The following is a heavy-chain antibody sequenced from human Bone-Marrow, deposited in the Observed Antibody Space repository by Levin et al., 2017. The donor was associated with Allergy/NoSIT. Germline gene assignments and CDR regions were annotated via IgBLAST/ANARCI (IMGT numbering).Heavy chain of an antibody. J-gene: IGHJ5*02. V-gene: IGHV4-39*01. Sequence: SQTLSLTCTVSGGSISSSSYYWGWIRQPPGKGLEWIGSIYYSGSTYYNPSLKSRVTISVDTSKNQFSLKLSSVTAADTAVYYCARRRGDYSGYARVVVNWFDPWGQGTLVTVSS. D-gene: IGHD5-12*01. CDR1: GGSISSSSYY. CDR3: ARRRGDYSGYARVVVNWFDP. CDR2: IYYSGST.